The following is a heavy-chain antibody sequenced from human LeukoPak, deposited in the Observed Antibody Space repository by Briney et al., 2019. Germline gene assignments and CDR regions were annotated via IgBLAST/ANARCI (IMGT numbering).Heavy chain of an antibody. CDR1: GFTFSSYA. Sequence: GGSLRLSCAASGFTFSSYAMHWVRQAPGKGLEWVAVISYDGSNKYCADSVKGRFTISRDNSKNTLYLQMNSLRAEDTAVYYCARTMVATFSYWGQGTLVTVSS. J-gene: IGHJ4*02. CDR2: ISYDGSNK. V-gene: IGHV3-30-3*01. D-gene: IGHD5-12*01. CDR3: ARTMVATFSY.